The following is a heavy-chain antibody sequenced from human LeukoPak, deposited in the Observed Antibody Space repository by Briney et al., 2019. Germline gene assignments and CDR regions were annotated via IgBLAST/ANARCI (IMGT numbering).Heavy chain of an antibody. CDR2: GHHSESS. CDR3: ARQQGFWFDP. CDR1: GDSVTSTY. V-gene: IGHV4-59*02. J-gene: IGHJ5*02. Sequence: SETLSLTCSVSGDSVTSTYWSWIRQPPGKGLEWTAYGHHSESSNYNPSFRSRVTIPVDTSKNQFSLRLTSVTAANTAVYYCARQQGFWFDPWGQGTLVTVSS.